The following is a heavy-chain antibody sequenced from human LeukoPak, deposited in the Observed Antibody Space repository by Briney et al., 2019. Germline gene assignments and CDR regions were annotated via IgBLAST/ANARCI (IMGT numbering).Heavy chain of an antibody. J-gene: IGHJ4*02. CDR2: IYYSGST. Sequence: SETLSLTCTVSGGSISSYYWSWIRQPPGKGLEWIGYIYYSGSTNYNPSLKSRVTISVDTSKNQFSLKLSSVTAADTAVYYCARGHSSGWFYFDYWGQGTPVTVSS. D-gene: IGHD6-19*01. V-gene: IGHV4-59*01. CDR3: ARGHSSGWFYFDY. CDR1: GGSISSYY.